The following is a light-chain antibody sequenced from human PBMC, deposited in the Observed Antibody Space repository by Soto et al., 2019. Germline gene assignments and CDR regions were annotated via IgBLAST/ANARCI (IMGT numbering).Light chain of an antibody. Sequence: QSALTQPASVSGSPGQSITISCTGTNSDVGGYNYVSWFQHDPGKVPKLIIYEVSSRPSGVSNRFSGSKSGNTASLTISGLQAEDEADYYCSSYTSDTFFVFGTGTKFTVL. J-gene: IGLJ1*01. V-gene: IGLV2-14*01. CDR2: EVS. CDR1: NSDVGGYNY. CDR3: SSYTSDTFFV.